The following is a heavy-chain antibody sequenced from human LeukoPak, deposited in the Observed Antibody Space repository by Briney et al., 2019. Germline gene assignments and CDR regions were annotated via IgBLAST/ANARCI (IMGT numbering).Heavy chain of an antibody. D-gene: IGHD3-9*01. V-gene: IGHV4-38-2*02. CDR1: GYSISSGYY. CDR3: ARETGILTGYTYYFDY. J-gene: IGHJ4*02. CDR2: IYHSGST. Sequence: PSETLSLTCTVSGYSISSGYYWGWIRQPPGKGLDWIGSIYHSGSTYYNPSLKSRVTISVDTSKTQFSLKLSSVTAAETAVYYCARETGILTGYTYYFDYWGQGTLVTVSS.